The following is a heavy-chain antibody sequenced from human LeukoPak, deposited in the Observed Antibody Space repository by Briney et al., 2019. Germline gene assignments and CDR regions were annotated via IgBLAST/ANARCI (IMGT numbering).Heavy chain of an antibody. CDR2: IIPILGIA. D-gene: IGHD5-18*01. CDR3: AREVRGYSYGIDY. V-gene: IGHV1-69*04. CDR1: GGTFSSYA. Sequence: SVKVSCKAFGGTFSSYAISWVRQAPGQGLEWMGRIIPILGIANYAQKFQGRVTITADKSTSTAYMELSSLRSEDTAVYYCAREVRGYSYGIDYWGQGTLVTVSS. J-gene: IGHJ4*02.